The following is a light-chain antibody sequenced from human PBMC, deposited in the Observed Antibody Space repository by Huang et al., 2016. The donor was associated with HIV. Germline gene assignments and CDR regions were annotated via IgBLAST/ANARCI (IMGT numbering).Light chain of an antibody. CDR3: QQYDNWPLT. CDR1: QSVRSN. CDR2: GAS. J-gene: IGKJ1*01. Sequence: EIVMTQSPATLSVSPGERATLSCRASQSVRSNLAWYQQKPGQAPRLLIYGASTRATVIPARFSGSGSGTEFTLTISSLLSEDFALYYCQQYDNWPLTFGQGTKVDIK. V-gene: IGKV3-15*01.